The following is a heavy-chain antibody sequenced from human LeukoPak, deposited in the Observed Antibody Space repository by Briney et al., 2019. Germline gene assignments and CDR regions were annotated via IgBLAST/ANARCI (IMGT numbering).Heavy chain of an antibody. CDR2: INSDGSST. D-gene: IGHD3-16*01. Sequence: PGGSLRLSCAASGFTFSNYWMLWVRQAPGKGLVWVSRINSDGSSTSYADSVKGRFTISRDNAKNTLYLQMNSLRAEDTAVYYCARVRGGYYSDYWGQGTLVTVS. V-gene: IGHV3-74*01. CDR1: GFTFSNYW. J-gene: IGHJ4*02. CDR3: ARVRGGYYSDY.